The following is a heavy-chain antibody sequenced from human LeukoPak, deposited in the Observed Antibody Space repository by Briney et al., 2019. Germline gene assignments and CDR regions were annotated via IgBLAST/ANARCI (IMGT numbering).Heavy chain of an antibody. D-gene: IGHD3-10*01. J-gene: IGHJ3*02. Sequence: ASVKVSCKASGYTSTSYDINWVRQATGQGLEWMGWMNPNSGNTGYAQKFQGRVTITRNTSISTAYMELSSLRSEDTAVYYCATPTRGDDAFDIWGQGTMVTVSS. CDR1: GYTSTSYD. V-gene: IGHV1-8*03. CDR2: MNPNSGNT. CDR3: ATPTRGDDAFDI.